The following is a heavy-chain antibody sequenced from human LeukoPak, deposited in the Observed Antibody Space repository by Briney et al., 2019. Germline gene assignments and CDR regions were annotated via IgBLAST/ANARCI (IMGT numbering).Heavy chain of an antibody. D-gene: IGHD1-26*01. J-gene: IGHJ5*01. CDR1: GGSITSSSYY. Sequence: SETLSLTCSVSGGSITSSSYYRGWIRQPPGKGLQWIGSIYYSGKTYYNPSLQSRVAISLDKSRNDFDLRLTSVTAADTAFYYCATDSGTFVAAGTFAFWSHGTLVAVSS. CDR3: ATDSGTFVAAGTFAF. CDR2: IYYSGKT. V-gene: IGHV4-39*02.